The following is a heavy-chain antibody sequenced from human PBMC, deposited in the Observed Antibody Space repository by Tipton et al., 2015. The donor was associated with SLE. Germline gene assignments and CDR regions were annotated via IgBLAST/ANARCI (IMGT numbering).Heavy chain of an antibody. Sequence: TLSLTCTVSGGSISESTYSWDWIRQAPGKGLEWIGSMYFSGNTYYNPFLRSRVTISADTSKNQFSLKLTSVTAADTAVYYCAIPTVGATGGFDSWGHGTLVIVSS. CDR2: MYFSGNT. CDR3: AIPTVGATGGFDS. D-gene: IGHD1-26*01. CDR1: GGSISESTYS. V-gene: IGHV4-39*07. J-gene: IGHJ4*01.